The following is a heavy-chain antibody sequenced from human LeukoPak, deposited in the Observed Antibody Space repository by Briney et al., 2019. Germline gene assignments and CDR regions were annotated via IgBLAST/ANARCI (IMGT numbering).Heavy chain of an antibody. CDR1: GGSISSSSYY. Sequence: SETLSLTCTVSGGSISSSSYYWSWIRQPPGKGLEWIGYIYYSGSTNYNPSLKSRVTISVDTSKNQFSLKLSSVTAADTAVYYCARDPTAMRAFDIWGQGTMVTVSS. J-gene: IGHJ3*02. V-gene: IGHV4-61*01. CDR2: IYYSGST. CDR3: ARDPTAMRAFDI. D-gene: IGHD5-18*01.